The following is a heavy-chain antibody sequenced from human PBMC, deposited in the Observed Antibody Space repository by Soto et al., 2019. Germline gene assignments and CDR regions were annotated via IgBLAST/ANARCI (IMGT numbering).Heavy chain of an antibody. V-gene: IGHV4-34*01. CDR2: ISPDGAT. D-gene: IGHD3-16*02. Sequence: QVQLHQWGAGLVRPSENLALTCAVNGGSFSTNHWNWIRQSPGKGLEWIGEISPDGATNFNPTLKSRLSMSVETSKRQFSLHLTSVTAADTAVYFCARGLAAQSFYFDFWGQGTLVTVSS. CDR3: ARGLAAQSFYFDF. CDR1: GGSFSTNH. J-gene: IGHJ4*02.